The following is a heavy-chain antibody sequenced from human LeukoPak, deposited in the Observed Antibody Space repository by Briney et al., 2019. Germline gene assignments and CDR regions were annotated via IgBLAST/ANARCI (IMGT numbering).Heavy chain of an antibody. Sequence: GGSLRLSCTASGFTFSDYYMSWVRQAPGKGLEWVSAISGSGGSTYYADSVKGRFTISRDNSKNTLYLQMNSLRAEDTAVYYCAKGVDYGDPHMFDYWGQGTLVTVSS. CDR3: AKGVDYGDPHMFDY. CDR2: ISGSGGST. D-gene: IGHD4-17*01. J-gene: IGHJ4*02. CDR1: GFTFSDYY. V-gene: IGHV3-23*01.